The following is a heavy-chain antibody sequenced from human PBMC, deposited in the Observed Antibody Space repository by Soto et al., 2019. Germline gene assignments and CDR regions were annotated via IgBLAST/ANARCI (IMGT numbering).Heavy chain of an antibody. CDR1: GGSTSSYY. J-gene: IGHJ6*02. CDR3: ARMIVYYYGMDV. V-gene: IGHV4-59*01. Sequence: PSETLSLTCTVSGGSTSSYYWSWIRQPPGKGLEWIGSINYSGSTNYSPSLKSRVTISADTSKNQLSLRLTSVTADDTAVYYCARMIVYYYGMDVWGQGTTVTVSS. D-gene: IGHD3-22*01. CDR2: INYSGST.